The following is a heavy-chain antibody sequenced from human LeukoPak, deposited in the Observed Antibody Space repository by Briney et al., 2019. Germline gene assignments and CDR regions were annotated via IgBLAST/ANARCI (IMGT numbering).Heavy chain of an antibody. J-gene: IGHJ6*03. D-gene: IGHD6-13*01. CDR3: ARVEQPSLSHDYYYYMDV. CDR2: IYPGDSDT. CDR1: GCSFTSYW. V-gene: IGHV5-51*01. Sequence: GGALKISCKGSGCSFTSYWIGWVRQMPGKGLEGMGIIYPGDSDTRYSPSFQGQVTISAAQSISTAYLQWSSLKASDTAMYYCARVEQPSLSHDYYYYMDVWGKGTTVTVSS.